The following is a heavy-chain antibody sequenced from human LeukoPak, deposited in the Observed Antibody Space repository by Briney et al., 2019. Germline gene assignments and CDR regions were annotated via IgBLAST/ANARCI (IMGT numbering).Heavy chain of an antibody. D-gene: IGHD3-16*02. V-gene: IGHV4-61*05. Sequence: ETLSLTCTVSGGSISSSGYYWSWIRQPPGKGLEWIGYIYYSGSTNYNPSLKSRVTISVDTSKNQFSLRLNSVTAADTAMYYCARSHDHLWGNYPDYWGQGTLVTVSS. CDR1: GGSISSSGYY. CDR3: ARSHDHLWGNYPDY. CDR2: IYYSGST. J-gene: IGHJ4*02.